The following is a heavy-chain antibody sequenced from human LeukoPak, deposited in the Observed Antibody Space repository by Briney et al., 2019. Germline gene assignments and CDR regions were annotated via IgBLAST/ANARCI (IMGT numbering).Heavy chain of an antibody. J-gene: IGHJ4*02. D-gene: IGHD2-15*01. CDR3: ARAPGRNFFDY. CDR2: ISSSSSYI. Sequence: GGSLRLSCAASGFTFSSYSMNWVRQAPGKGLEWVSSISSSSSYIYYADSVKGRVTISRDNAKNSLYLQMNSLRAEDTAVYYCARAPGRNFFDYWGQGTLVTVSS. CDR1: GFTFSSYS. V-gene: IGHV3-21*01.